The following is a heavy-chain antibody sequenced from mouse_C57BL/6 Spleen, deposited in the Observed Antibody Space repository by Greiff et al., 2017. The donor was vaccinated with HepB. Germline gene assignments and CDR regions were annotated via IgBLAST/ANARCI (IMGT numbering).Heavy chain of an antibody. V-gene: IGHV1-81*01. CDR3: ARSSNYAYFDV. CDR1: GYTFTSYG. D-gene: IGHD2-5*01. Sequence: VQLQESGAELARPGASVKLSCKASGYTFTSYGISWVKQRTGQGLEWIGEIYPRSGNTYYNEKFKGKATLTADKSSSTAYMELRSLTSEDSAVYFCARSSNYAYFDVWGTGTTVTVSS. J-gene: IGHJ1*03. CDR2: IYPRSGNT.